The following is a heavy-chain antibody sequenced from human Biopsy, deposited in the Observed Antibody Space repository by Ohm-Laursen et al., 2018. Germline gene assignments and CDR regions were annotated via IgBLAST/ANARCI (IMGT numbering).Heavy chain of an antibody. CDR3: ARGLSSGWYGYFDV. CDR2: IWYDGTNE. V-gene: IGHV3-33*04. D-gene: IGHD6-19*01. Sequence: RSLRLSCAASGFTFGHYAMHWVRQALGKGLEWISLIWYDGTNEDYADSVKGRFTISRDNSRNTLYLQINTLTLEDTAFYYCARGLSSGWYGYFDVWGRGTLVTVSS. J-gene: IGHJ2*01. CDR1: GFTFGHYA.